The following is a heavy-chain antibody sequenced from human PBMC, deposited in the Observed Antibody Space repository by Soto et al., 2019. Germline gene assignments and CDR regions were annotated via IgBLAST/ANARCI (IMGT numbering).Heavy chain of an antibody. CDR3: ARVYDYVWGSYRQYYFDY. CDR1: GGTFSSYA. Sequence: QVQLVQSGAEVKKPGSSVKVSCKASGGTFSSYAISWVRQAPGQGLEWMGGIIPIFGTANYAQKFQGRVTITADESTSTAYMELSSLSSEDTAVYYCARVYDYVWGSYRQYYFDYWGQGTLVTVSS. D-gene: IGHD3-16*02. V-gene: IGHV1-69*01. J-gene: IGHJ4*02. CDR2: IIPIFGTA.